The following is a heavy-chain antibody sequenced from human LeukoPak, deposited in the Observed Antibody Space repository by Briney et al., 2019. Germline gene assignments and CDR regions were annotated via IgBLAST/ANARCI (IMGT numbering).Heavy chain of an antibody. CDR3: ARHYHYYGSGSYVDY. V-gene: IGHV4-39*01. J-gene: IGHJ4*02. Sequence: SETLSLTCTVSGDSISSNSYYWGWIRQPPGKGLECIGIAYYSGITYYNPSLKSRVTISVDTSKNQFSLKLSSVTAADTAVYYCARHYHYYGSGSYVDYWGQGTLVTGSS. D-gene: IGHD3-10*01. CDR1: GDSISSNSYY. CDR2: AYYSGIT.